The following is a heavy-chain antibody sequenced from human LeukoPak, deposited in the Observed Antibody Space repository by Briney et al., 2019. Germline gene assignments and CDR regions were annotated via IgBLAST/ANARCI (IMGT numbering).Heavy chain of an antibody. V-gene: IGHV3-30*03. Sequence: GGSLRPSCAAAGFTFNNSGMHWVRQAPGKGLEWVAVISKDGSNKYYADSVKGRFTISRNNSKNTLYLQMNSLRPEDTAVYYCARSRDGSWARFEYWGQGIPVTVSS. D-gene: IGHD6-13*01. CDR1: GFTFNNSG. J-gene: IGHJ4*01. CDR2: ISKDGSNK. CDR3: ARSRDGSWARFEY.